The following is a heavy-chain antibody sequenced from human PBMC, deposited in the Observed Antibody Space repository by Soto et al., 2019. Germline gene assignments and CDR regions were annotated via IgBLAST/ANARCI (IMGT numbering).Heavy chain of an antibody. CDR3: ARPVPYADRSVDYMDF. V-gene: IGHV5-51*01. CDR1: DCSFTSYW. D-gene: IGHD3-22*01. CDR2: IYPGDSDT. J-gene: IGHJ6*02. Sequence: PGESLRISRKGSDCSFTSYWIGWVRLMPGKGLEWMGIIYPGDSDTRYSPSFQGQVTNSADKSISTAYLQWSSLKASDTAMYYFARPVPYADRSVDYMDFWGHGTT.